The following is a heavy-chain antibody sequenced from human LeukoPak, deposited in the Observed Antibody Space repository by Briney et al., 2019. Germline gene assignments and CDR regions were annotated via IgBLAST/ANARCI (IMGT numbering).Heavy chain of an antibody. J-gene: IGHJ5*02. Sequence: ASVKVSCKSSGYTFTSYAMNWVRQAPGQGLEWMGGIIPIFGTANYAQKFQGRVTITADESTSTAYMELSSLRSEDTAVYYCARWGYYDSSGYYPTGNWFDPWGQGTLVTVSS. CDR3: ARWGYYDSSGYYPTGNWFDP. D-gene: IGHD3-22*01. CDR2: IIPIFGTA. CDR1: GYTFTSYA. V-gene: IGHV1-69*13.